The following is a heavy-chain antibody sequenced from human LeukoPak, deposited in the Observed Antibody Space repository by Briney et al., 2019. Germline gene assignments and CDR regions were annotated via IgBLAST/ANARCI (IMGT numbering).Heavy chain of an antibody. CDR1: GFTFSSHG. D-gene: IGHD3-3*01. CDR2: IWYDGSNK. V-gene: IGHV3-33*08. Sequence: ALRLSCAASGFTFSSHGMHWVRQAPGKGLEWVAVIWYDGSNKYYADSVKGRFTISRDNSKNTLYLQMNSLRAEDTAVYYCARGPPFRIITIFGVVTDFDYWGQGTLVTVSS. J-gene: IGHJ4*02. CDR3: ARGPPFRIITIFGVVTDFDY.